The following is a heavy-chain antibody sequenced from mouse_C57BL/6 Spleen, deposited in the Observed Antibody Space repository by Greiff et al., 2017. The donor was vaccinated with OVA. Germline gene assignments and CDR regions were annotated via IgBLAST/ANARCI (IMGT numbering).Heavy chain of an antibody. CDR3: ARAPAQASWFAY. CDR1: GFTFSSYA. V-gene: IGHV5-4*01. D-gene: IGHD3-2*02. CDR2: ISDGGSYT. Sequence: EVQLVASGGGLVKPGGSLKLSCAASGFTFSSYAMSWVRQTPEKRLEWVATISDGGSYTYYPDNVTGRFTISRDNAKNNLYLQMSHLKSEDTAMYYCARAPAQASWFAYWGQGTLVTVSA. J-gene: IGHJ3*01.